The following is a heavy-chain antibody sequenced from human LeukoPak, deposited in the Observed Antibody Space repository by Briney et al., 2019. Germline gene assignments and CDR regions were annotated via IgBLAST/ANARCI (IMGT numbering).Heavy chain of an antibody. CDR3: AREGVTTGYGLYYYYYYMDV. CDR2: IKQDGSEK. Sequence: GGSLRLSCAASGFTFSNYWMSWVRQAPGKGLEWVANIKQDGSEKYYVDSVKGRFTISRDNAKNSLYLQMNSLRAEDTAVYYCAREGVTTGYGLYYYYYYMDVWGKGTTVTVSS. V-gene: IGHV3-7*01. CDR1: GFTFSNYW. J-gene: IGHJ6*03. D-gene: IGHD4-11*01.